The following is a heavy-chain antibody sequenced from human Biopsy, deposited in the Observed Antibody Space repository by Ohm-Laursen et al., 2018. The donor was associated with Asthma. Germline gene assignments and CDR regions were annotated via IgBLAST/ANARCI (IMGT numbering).Heavy chain of an antibody. CDR1: GFAVSRDH. V-gene: IGHV3-53*01. Sequence: GSLRLSCTASGFAVSRDHMFWVRQAPGKGLEWVSVIYSGGTSHTADSVRGRFTISRDYSKNTLYLQMHSLRVEDTAVYYCARGDSSGLSHYYFDYWGQGTLVTVSS. J-gene: IGHJ4*02. D-gene: IGHD3-22*01. CDR3: ARGDSSGLSHYYFDY. CDR2: IYSGGTS.